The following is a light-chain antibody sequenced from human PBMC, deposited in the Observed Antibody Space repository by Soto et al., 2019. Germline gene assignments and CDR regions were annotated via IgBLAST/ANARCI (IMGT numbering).Light chain of an antibody. J-gene: IGKJ2*01. CDR1: QSISSSY. CDR3: QQYGTSPYI. CDR2: GVS. Sequence: DIVLTQSPGTLSLSPGERATLSCRASQSISSSYLAWYQQKPGQAPRLLIHGVSTMATGIPDRFSGSGSGTDFTLTISRLEPEDFAVYYCQQYGTSPYIFGQGNKLEIK. V-gene: IGKV3-20*01.